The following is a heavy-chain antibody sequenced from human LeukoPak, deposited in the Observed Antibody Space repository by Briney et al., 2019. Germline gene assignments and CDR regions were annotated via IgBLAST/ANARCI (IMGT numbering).Heavy chain of an antibody. J-gene: IGHJ4*02. D-gene: IGHD3-22*01. CDR2: IYYSGST. CDR1: GGSISSSSYY. Sequence: PSETLSLTCTVSGGSISSSSYYWNWIRQPPGKGLEWIGYIYYSGSTNYNPSLKSRVTISVDTSKNQFSLKLSSVTAADTAVYYCARGRPYYYDSSGYNFDYWGQGTLVTVSS. CDR3: ARGRPYYYDSSGYNFDY. V-gene: IGHV4-61*05.